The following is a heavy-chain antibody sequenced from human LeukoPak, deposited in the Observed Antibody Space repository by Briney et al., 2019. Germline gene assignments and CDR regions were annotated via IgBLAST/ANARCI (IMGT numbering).Heavy chain of an antibody. Sequence: SETLSLTCTVSGDSISSYSWSWIRQPPGRGLEWIGYIYYTGSTNYNPSLKSRVTISVDKSKNQFSLKLSSVTAADTAVYYCATIDSSGSLFDYWGQGTLVTVSS. J-gene: IGHJ4*02. CDR3: ATIDSSGSLFDY. V-gene: IGHV4-59*12. D-gene: IGHD3-22*01. CDR1: GDSISSYS. CDR2: IYYTGST.